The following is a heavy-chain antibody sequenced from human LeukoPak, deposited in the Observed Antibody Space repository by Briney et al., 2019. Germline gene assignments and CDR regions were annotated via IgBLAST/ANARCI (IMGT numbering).Heavy chain of an antibody. CDR3: ARLVFAAATISPFDY. CDR2: IYPGDSDT. J-gene: IGHJ4*02. V-gene: IGHV5-51*01. Sequence: GESVKISCKGSGYSFTSYWIGWVRQIPGKGLEWMGIIYPGDSDTRYSPSFQGQVTISADKSISTAYLQWSSLKASDTAMYYCARLVFAAATISPFDYWGQGTLVTVSS. CDR1: GYSFTSYW. D-gene: IGHD6-13*01.